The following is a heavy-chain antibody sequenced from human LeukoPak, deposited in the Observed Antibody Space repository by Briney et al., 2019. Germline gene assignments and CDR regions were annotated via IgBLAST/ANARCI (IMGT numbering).Heavy chain of an antibody. CDR1: GFSFNTYS. CDR2: INDDTP. D-gene: IGHD2-15*01. J-gene: IGHJ4*02. Sequence: PGGSLRLSCTTSGFSFNTYSMSWVRQAPGKGLEWFSAINDDTPYYTDSVKGRFTISRDNSKNILYLQMNSLRVEDTAVYYCTKASAARCIGVFCYPFDHWGQGTLVTVSS. V-gene: IGHV3-23*01. CDR3: TKASAARCIGVFCYPFDH.